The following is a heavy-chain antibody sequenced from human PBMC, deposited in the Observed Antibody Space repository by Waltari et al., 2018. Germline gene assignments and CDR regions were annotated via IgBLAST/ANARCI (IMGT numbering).Heavy chain of an antibody. J-gene: IGHJ4*02. Sequence: EVQLVGSGGGLVKPGGSLRLSCVASGFSFRSYSMNWVRQATGKGVEWVSSISSSTTYIHYADSVKGRFTIARDNAKNSLYLQMNSLRVEDTAVYYCVSGGWGFYFDYWGQGTVVTVSS. CDR1: GFSFRSYS. D-gene: IGHD7-27*01. V-gene: IGHV3-21*01. CDR2: ISSSTTYI. CDR3: VSGGWGFYFDY.